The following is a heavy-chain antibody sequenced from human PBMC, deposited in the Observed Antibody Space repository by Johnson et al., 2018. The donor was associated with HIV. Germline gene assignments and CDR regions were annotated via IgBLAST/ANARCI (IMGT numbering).Heavy chain of an antibody. V-gene: IGHV3-66*01. J-gene: IGHJ3*01. CDR1: GFIFSDAW. CDR3: AKDRSMDDAFDV. CDR2: IYSGGNT. Sequence: VQLVESGGGLVKPGGSLRLSCAASGFIFSDAWMSWVRQAPGKGLEWVSVIYSGGNTYYADSVKGRFTISRDNSKNTLYLQMNSLRAEDTAVYYCAKDRSMDDAFDVWGQGTMVTVSS. D-gene: IGHD1-26*01.